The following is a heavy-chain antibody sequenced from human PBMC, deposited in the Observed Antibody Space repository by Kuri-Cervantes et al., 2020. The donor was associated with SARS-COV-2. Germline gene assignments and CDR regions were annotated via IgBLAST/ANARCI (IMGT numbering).Heavy chain of an antibody. Sequence: EGSLRLSCAASGFTFSSYSMNWVRQAPGKGLEWVSYISSSSSTIYYADSVKGRFTISRDNAKNSLYLQMNSLRAEDTAVYYCARGRYDFDYWGQGTLVTVSS. D-gene: IGHD3-22*01. CDR2: ISSSSSTI. V-gene: IGHV3-48*01. J-gene: IGHJ4*02. CDR1: GFTFSSYS. CDR3: ARGRYDFDY.